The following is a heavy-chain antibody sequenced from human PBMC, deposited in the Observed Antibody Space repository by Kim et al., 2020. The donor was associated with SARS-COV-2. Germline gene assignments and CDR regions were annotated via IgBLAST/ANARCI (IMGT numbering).Heavy chain of an antibody. J-gene: IGHJ4*02. CDR1: GFTFSTYW. D-gene: IGHD2-2*01. CDR2: IQRDGSDN. Sequence: GGSLRLSCAASGFTFSTYWMTWVRQAPGKGLEWVATIQRDGSDNSYVDSVKGRFTISRDNAKNSLYLQMNSLRAEDTAVYYCATGMPTAMRSALNYWGQGTLVTVSS. CDR3: ATGMPTAMRSALNY. V-gene: IGHV3-7*01.